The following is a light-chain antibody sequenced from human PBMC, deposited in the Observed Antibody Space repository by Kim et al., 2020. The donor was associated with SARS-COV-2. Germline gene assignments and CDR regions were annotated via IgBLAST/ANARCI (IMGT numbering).Light chain of an antibody. CDR1: QGISNY. CDR3: QKYNSAPALT. Sequence: ASVGDIVTITCRASQGISNYLAWYQQKPGKVPKLLIYAASTLQSGVPSRFSGSGSGTDFTLTISSLQPEDVATYYCQKYNSAPALTFGGGTKVEI. CDR2: AAS. J-gene: IGKJ4*01. V-gene: IGKV1-27*01.